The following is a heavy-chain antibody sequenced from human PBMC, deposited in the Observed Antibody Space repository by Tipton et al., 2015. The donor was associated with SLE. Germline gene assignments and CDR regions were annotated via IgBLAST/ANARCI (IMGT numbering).Heavy chain of an antibody. CDR2: IYYSGST. V-gene: IGHV4-30-4*01. Sequence: TLSLTCTVSGGSISSGDYYWSWIRQPPGKGLEWIGYIYYSGSTYYNPSLKSRVTISVDTSKNQFSLKLSSVTAADTAVYYCARDGEQLATGSPLYYMDVWGKGTTVTVSS. CDR1: GGSISSGDYY. J-gene: IGHJ6*03. CDR3: ARDGEQLATGSPLYYMDV. D-gene: IGHD6-6*01.